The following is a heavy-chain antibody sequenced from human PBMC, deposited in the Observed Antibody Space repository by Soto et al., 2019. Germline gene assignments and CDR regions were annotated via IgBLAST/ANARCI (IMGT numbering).Heavy chain of an antibody. CDR1: GFTVSNNY. CDR2: IYSGGYT. J-gene: IGHJ4*02. V-gene: IGHV3-53*01. D-gene: IGHD3-10*01. Sequence: EVQLVESGGGLIQPGGSLRLSCAVSGFTVSNNYMSWVRQAPGKGLEGVSVIYSGGYTAYGDSVKGRFTISRDNSNNTLSFKIKTRGPDAPAVFSWGNHPGGGGYWGQGTLVTVSS. CDR3: GNHPGGGGY.